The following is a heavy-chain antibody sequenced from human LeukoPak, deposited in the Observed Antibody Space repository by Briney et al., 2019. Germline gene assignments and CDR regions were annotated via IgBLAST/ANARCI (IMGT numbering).Heavy chain of an antibody. CDR3: ARVVGGVGLDY. CDR1: GGSISGYY. Sequence: SETLSLTCTVSGGSISGYYWSWIRQPPGKGLEWIGYIYYSGSTNYNPSLNSRVTISVDTSKNQFALKLSSVTAADTAVYYCARVVGGVGLDYWGQGTLVTVSS. V-gene: IGHV4-59*01. CDR2: IYYSGST. D-gene: IGHD3-16*01. J-gene: IGHJ4*02.